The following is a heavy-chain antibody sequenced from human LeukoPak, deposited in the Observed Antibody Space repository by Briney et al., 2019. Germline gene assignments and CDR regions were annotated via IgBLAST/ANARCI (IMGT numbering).Heavy chain of an antibody. V-gene: IGHV4-59*11. Sequence: PSETLSLTCTVSGGSISSHYWSWIRQPPGKGLEWIEYIYYSGSTNYNPSLKSRVTISVDTSKNQFSLKLSSVTAADTAVYYCARDLGSYYYYYMDVWGKGTTVTVSS. CDR2: IYYSGST. CDR3: ARDLGSYYYYYMDV. CDR1: GGSISSHY. J-gene: IGHJ6*03.